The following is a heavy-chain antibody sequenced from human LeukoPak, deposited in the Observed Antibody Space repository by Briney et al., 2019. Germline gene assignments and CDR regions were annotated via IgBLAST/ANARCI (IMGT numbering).Heavy chain of an antibody. D-gene: IGHD6-13*01. CDR2: INPSGGNT. J-gene: IGHJ4*02. Sequence: ASVKVSCKASGYTFTSYYMHWVRQAPGQGLEWMGLINPSGGNTRYAQKFHGRVTMTRDTSTTTVYMELSSLRSEDTAVYYWARDAIAAAGSFDYWGQGTLVIVSS. CDR3: ARDAIAAAGSFDY. CDR1: GYTFTSYY. V-gene: IGHV1-46*01.